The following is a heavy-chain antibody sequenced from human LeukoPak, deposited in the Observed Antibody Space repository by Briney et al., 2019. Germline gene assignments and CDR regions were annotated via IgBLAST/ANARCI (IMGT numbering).Heavy chain of an antibody. J-gene: IGHJ6*03. CDR3: ARPTEYSSSSRYMDV. CDR1: GGSFSGYY. V-gene: IGHV4-34*01. CDR2: INHSGST. Sequence: SETLSLTCAVYGGSFSGYYWSWIRQPPGKGLEWIGEINHSGSTNYNPSLKSRVTIPVDTSKNQFSLKLSSVTAADTAVYYCARPTEYSSSSRYMDVWGKGTTVTVSS. D-gene: IGHD6-6*01.